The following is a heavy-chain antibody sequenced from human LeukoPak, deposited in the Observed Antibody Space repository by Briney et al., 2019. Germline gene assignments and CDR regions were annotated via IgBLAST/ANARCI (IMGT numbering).Heavy chain of an antibody. CDR3: ARRHQNDAFDI. J-gene: IGHJ3*02. V-gene: IGHV4-38-2*02. CDR2: IYHSGST. Sequence: SETLSLTCTVPGGSISSGEYYSSWIRQPPGKGLEWIGSIYHSGSTYYNPSLKNRVTISVDTSKNQFSLKLSSVTAADTAVYYCARRHQNDAFDIWGQGTMVTVSS. CDR1: GGSISSGEYY.